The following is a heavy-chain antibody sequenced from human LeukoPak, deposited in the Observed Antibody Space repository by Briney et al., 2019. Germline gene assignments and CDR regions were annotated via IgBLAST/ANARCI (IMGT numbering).Heavy chain of an antibody. V-gene: IGHV1-69*06. J-gene: IGHJ6*04. CDR1: GGTFSSYA. CDR2: IIPIFGTA. D-gene: IGHD3-9*01. Sequence: SVKVSCKASGGTFSSYAISWVRQAPGQGLEWMGGIIPIFGTANYAQKFQGRVTITADRSTSTAYMELSSLRSEDTAVYYCARVELRHFDWSLGMDVWGKGTTVTVSS. CDR3: ARVELRHFDWSLGMDV.